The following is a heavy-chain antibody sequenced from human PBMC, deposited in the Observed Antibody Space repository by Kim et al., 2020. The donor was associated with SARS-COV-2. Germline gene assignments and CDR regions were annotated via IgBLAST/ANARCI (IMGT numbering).Heavy chain of an antibody. D-gene: IGHD6-19*01. CDR2: ISYDGSNK. CDR1: GFTFSSYA. J-gene: IGHJ2*01. V-gene: IGHV3-30*04. CDR3: ARARYSSGWYTNYWYFDL. Sequence: GGSLRLSCAASGFTFSSYAMHWVRQAPGKGLEWVAVISYDGSNKYYADSVKGRFTISRDNSKNTLYLQMNSLRAEDTAVYYCARARYSSGWYTNYWYFDLWGRGTLVTVSS.